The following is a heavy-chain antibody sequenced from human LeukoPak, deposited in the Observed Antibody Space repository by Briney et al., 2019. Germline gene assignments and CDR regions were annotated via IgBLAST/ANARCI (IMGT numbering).Heavy chain of an antibody. D-gene: IGHD1-26*01. V-gene: IGHV3-30-3*01. Sequence: PGRSLRLSCAASGFTFSSYAMHWVRQAPGKGLEWVAVISYDGSNKYYADSVKGRFTISRDNSKNTLYLQMNSLRAEDTAVYYCAREDSGSYYYYYYGMDVWGQGTTVTVSS. J-gene: IGHJ6*02. CDR2: ISYDGSNK. CDR1: GFTFSSYA. CDR3: AREDSGSYYYYYYGMDV.